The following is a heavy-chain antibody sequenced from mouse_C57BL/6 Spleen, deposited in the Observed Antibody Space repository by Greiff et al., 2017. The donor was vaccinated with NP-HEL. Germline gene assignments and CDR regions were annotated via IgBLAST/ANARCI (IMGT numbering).Heavy chain of an antibody. CDR3: ARGAQATLYYFDY. Sequence: QVQLQQSGPELVKPGASVKISCKASGYAFSSSWMNWVKQRPGKGLEWIGRIYPGDGDTTYNGKFKGKATLTADKSSSTAYMQLSSLTSEDSAVYFCARGAQATLYYFDYWGQGTTLTVSS. CDR1: GYAFSSSW. D-gene: IGHD3-2*02. CDR2: IYPGDGDT. J-gene: IGHJ2*01. V-gene: IGHV1-82*01.